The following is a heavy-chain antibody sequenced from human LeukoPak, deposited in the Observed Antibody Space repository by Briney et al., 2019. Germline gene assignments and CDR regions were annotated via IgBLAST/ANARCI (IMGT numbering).Heavy chain of an antibody. D-gene: IGHD4-17*01. CDR2: IKQDGSEK. CDR3: AKVGPTVTHVGFDY. Sequence: GGSLRLSCAASGVIFSSYWMSWVRQTPGKGLEWVANIKQDGSEKYYVDSVKGRFTISRDNAKNSLYLQMNSLRAEDTAVYYCAKVGPTVTHVGFDYWGQGTLVTVSS. V-gene: IGHV3-7*01. J-gene: IGHJ4*02. CDR1: GVIFSSYW.